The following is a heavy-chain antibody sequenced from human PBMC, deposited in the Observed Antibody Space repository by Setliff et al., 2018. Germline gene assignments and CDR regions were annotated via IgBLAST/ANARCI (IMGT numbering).Heavy chain of an antibody. CDR1: GGSVGSDFSY. D-gene: IGHD3-3*01. CDR3: ARVTGFFYVDA. CDR2: IYTTWST. Sequence: LSLTCTVSGGSVGSDFSYWTWIRQPAGKGLEWIGQIYTTWSTNYNPSLKSRVTISLDASKNEFSLRLTSVTAADTAVYYCARVTGFFYVDAWGKGTTVTVS. V-gene: IGHV4-61*09. J-gene: IGHJ6*03.